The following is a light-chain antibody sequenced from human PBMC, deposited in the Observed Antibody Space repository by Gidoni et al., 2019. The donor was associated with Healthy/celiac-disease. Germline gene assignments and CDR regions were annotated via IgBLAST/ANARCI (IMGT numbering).Light chain of an antibody. CDR1: QSVSSY. Sequence: EIVLTQSPATLSLSPGERATLSCRASQSVSSYLAWYQQQPGQAPRLLIYDASNRATGIPARFSGSGSGTDFTLTISSLEPEDFAVYYGQQRSNLFTFGPGTKVDIK. CDR3: QQRSNLFT. J-gene: IGKJ3*01. V-gene: IGKV3-11*01. CDR2: DAS.